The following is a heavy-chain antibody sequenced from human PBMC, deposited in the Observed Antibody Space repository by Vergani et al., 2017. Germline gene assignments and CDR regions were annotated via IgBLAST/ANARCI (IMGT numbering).Heavy chain of an antibody. CDR3: ARGNRYCSSTSCYFYYYGMDV. J-gene: IGHJ6*02. Sequence: QGQLAQSGAEVKKPGSSVKVSCKASGGTFSSYAISWVRQAPGQGLEWMGGIIPIFGTANYAQKFQGRVTITADESTSTAYMELSSLRSEDTAVYYCARGNRYCSSTSCYFYYYGMDVWGQGTTVTVSS. CDR1: GGTFSSYA. CDR2: IIPIFGTA. V-gene: IGHV1-69*12. D-gene: IGHD2-2*01.